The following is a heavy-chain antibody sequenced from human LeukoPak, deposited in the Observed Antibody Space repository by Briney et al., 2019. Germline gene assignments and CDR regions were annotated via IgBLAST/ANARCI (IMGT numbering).Heavy chain of an antibody. CDR2: IYYSGST. D-gene: IGHD4-17*01. CDR3: ARRFIYGDYLIDY. V-gene: IGHV4-39*01. CDR1: GGSISSGDYY. Sequence: SETLSLTCTVSGGSISSGDYYWSWIRQPPGKGLEWIVSIYYSGSTYYNPSLKSRVTISVDTAKNQFSLKLSSVTAADTAVYYCARRFIYGDYLIDYWGQGTLVTVSS. J-gene: IGHJ4*02.